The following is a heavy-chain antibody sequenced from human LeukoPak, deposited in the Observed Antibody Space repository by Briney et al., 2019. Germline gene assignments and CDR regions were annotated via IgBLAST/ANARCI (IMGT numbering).Heavy chain of an antibody. CDR3: ARGPHIRTYDRDNWFDP. V-gene: IGHV1-46*01. J-gene: IGHJ5*02. CDR1: GYIFTNYY. D-gene: IGHD3-3*01. Sequence: ASVKVSCKASGYIFTNYYMHWVRQAPGQGLEWMGIINPNGINTNYAQNFQGRVTMTRDMSTNTIYMELSSLRSEDTAVYYCARGPHIRTYDRDNWFDPWGPGTLVTVSS. CDR2: INPNGINT.